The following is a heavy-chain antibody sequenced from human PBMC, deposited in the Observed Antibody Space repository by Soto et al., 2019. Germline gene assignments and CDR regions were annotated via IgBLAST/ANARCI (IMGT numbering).Heavy chain of an antibody. CDR1: GFTFSGDW. V-gene: IGHV3-74*01. Sequence: PGGSLRLSCVASGFTFSGDWMHWVRQAAGKGLVWVSRINMDGTSTNYADSVKGRFTISRDNAKNTLYLQMNSLRDEDTAVYYCASPYCSGGSCYLTEYFQHWGQGTLVTVSS. CDR3: ASPYCSGGSCYLTEYFQH. D-gene: IGHD2-15*01. J-gene: IGHJ1*01. CDR2: INMDGTST.